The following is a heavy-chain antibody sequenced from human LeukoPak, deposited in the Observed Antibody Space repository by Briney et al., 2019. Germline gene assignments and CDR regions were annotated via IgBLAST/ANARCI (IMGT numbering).Heavy chain of an antibody. CDR1: GGSISSGGYY. CDR3: ARASSYSSHNDY. CDR2: IYYSGRT. J-gene: IGHJ4*02. V-gene: IGHV4-31*03. Sequence: SQTLSLTCTVSGGSISSGGYYWSWIPQHPGQGLEWIGYIYYSGRTYYNPSLKSRVTISVDTSKNQFSLKLSSVTAADTAVYYCARASSYSSHNDYWGQGTLVTVSS. D-gene: IGHD6-13*01.